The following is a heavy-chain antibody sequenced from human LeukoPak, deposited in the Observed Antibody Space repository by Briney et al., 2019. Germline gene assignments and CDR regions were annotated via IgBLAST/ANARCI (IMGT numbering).Heavy chain of an antibody. J-gene: IGHJ4*02. CDR2: ISYSGST. CDR1: GGTISNYY. CDR3: ARVRYGSGSYYFDN. D-gene: IGHD3-10*01. Sequence: NSSETLSLTCTVSGGTISNYYWNWIRQPPGKGLEWIGYISYSGSTNYNPSLKSRVTISVDTSKNQFSLRLSSVTAADTAVYYCARVRYGSGSYYFDNWGQGTLVTVSS. V-gene: IGHV4-59*08.